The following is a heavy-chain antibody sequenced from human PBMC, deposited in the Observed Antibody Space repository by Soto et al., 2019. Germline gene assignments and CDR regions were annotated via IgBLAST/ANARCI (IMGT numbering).Heavy chain of an antibody. J-gene: IGHJ4*02. CDR3: ATAGSGWSGFDY. V-gene: IGHV1-18*01. CDR1: GYTFTTYG. CDR2: ISTYNGNT. D-gene: IGHD3-3*01. Sequence: QVQLVQSGAEVKKPGASVKVSCKASGYTFTTYGINWVRQAPGQGLEWMGWISTYNGNTNYAQKVQGRVTVTTDTSTSTAYMELTSLRSDDTAMYFCATAGSGWSGFDYWGQGTLVTVSS.